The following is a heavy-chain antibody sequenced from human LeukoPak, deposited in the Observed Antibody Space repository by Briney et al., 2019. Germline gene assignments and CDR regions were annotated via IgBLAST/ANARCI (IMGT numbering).Heavy chain of an antibody. CDR1: GFTFSSYA. J-gene: IGHJ4*02. CDR3: ARIGGDSHVDC. Sequence: PGGSLRLSCVASGFTFSSYAMSGVRQAPGKGLEWGSVFGGSGGSTYYGDSVKGRFTISRDNSKNTLYLQMNSLRAGDTAVYYCARIGGDSHVDCWGQGTLVTVSS. V-gene: IGHV3-23*01. D-gene: IGHD1-26*01. CDR2: FGGSGGST.